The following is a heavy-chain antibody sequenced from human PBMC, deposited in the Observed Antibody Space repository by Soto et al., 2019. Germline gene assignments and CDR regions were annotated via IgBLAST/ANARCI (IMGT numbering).Heavy chain of an antibody. CDR1: GFTFSSYG. CDR2: ISYDGSNK. V-gene: IGHV3-30*18. CDR3: AKEGRSGYFDY. D-gene: IGHD3-10*01. J-gene: IGHJ4*02. Sequence: GGSLRLSCAASGFTFSSYGMHWVRQAPGKGLEWVAVISYDGSNKYYADSVKGRFTISRDNSKNTLYLQMNSLRAEDTAVYYCAKEGRSGYFDYWGQGTLVTVSS.